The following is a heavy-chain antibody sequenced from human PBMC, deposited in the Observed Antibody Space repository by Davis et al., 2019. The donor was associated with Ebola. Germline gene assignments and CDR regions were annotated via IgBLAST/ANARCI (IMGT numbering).Heavy chain of an antibody. CDR2: INHSGST. Sequence: SETLSLTCAVYGGSFSGYYWSWIRQPPGKGLEWIGEINHSGSTNYNPSLKSRVTISVDTSKNQFSLKLSSVTAADTAVYYCAIGFGYGGNDYWGQGTLVTVSS. CDR1: GGSFSGYY. J-gene: IGHJ4*02. V-gene: IGHV4-34*01. CDR3: AIGFGYGGNDY. D-gene: IGHD4-23*01.